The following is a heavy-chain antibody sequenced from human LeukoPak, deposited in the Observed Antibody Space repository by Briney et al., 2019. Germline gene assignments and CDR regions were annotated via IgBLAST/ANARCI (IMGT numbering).Heavy chain of an antibody. CDR3: ARTETYSSGWYDPFFDY. D-gene: IGHD6-19*01. V-gene: IGHV4-39*07. J-gene: IGHJ4*02. CDR2: IYHSGST. Sequence: SETLSLTCTVSGGSISSSSYYWGWIRQPPGKGLEWIGSIYHSGSTYYNPSLKSRVTISVATSKNQFSLKLNSVTAADTAVYYCARTETYSSGWYDPFFDYWGQGILVTVSS. CDR1: GGSISSSSYY.